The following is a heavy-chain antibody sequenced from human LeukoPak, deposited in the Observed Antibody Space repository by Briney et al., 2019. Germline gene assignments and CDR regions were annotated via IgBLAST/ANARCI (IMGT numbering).Heavy chain of an antibody. CDR2: ISSSGSTI. CDR1: GFTFSDYY. V-gene: IGHV3-11*04. J-gene: IGHJ4*02. Sequence: GGSLRLSCAASGFTFSDYYMSWIRQAPGKGLEWVSYISSSGSTIYYAGSVKGRFTISRDNAKNSLYLQMDSLRAEDTAVYYCARDFLHSSTSRPFDYWGQGTLVTVSS. D-gene: IGHD2-2*01. CDR3: ARDFLHSSTSRPFDY.